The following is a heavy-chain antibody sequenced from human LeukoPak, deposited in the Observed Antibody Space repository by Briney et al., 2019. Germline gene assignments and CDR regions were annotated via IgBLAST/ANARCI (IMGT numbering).Heavy chain of an antibody. CDR1: GGSISSYY. V-gene: IGHV4-4*07. J-gene: IGHJ6*02. Sequence: SETLSLTCTVSGGSISSYYWIWIRQPAGKGLEWNGRISTSGSTNYNPSLKSRVTMSVDTSKNQFSLKLSSVTAADTAVYYCARNRNGGMDVWGQGTTVTVSS. D-gene: IGHD1-14*01. CDR3: ARNRNGGMDV. CDR2: ISTSGST.